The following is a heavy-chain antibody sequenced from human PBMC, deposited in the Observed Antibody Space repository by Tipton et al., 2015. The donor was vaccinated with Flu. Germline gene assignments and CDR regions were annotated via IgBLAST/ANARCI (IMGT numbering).Heavy chain of an antibody. Sequence: SLRPSCAASGFTFSSYGMHWVRQAPGKGLEWVAVIWYDGSNKYYADSVKGRFTISRDNSKNTLYLQMNSLRAEDTAVYYCARESEGRTRYYDFWSGYSPSYFDYWGQGTLVTVSS. CDR1: GFTFSSYG. D-gene: IGHD3-3*01. CDR3: ARESEGRTRYYDFWSGYSPSYFDY. J-gene: IGHJ4*02. V-gene: IGHV3-33*01. CDR2: IWYDGSNK.